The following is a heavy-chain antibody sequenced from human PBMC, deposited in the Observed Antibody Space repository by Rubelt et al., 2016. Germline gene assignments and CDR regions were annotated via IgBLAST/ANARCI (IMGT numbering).Heavy chain of an antibody. CDR3: VRDSTEVFDI. CDR1: GYRFSTSW. J-gene: IGHJ3*02. CDR2: IYPADSET. Sequence: EVQLVQSEAEVKKPGESLKISCKTSGYRFSTSWIAWVRQMPGKGLEWMGTIYPADSETTYSPSFQGQVTISADNSIKTAYLQWSSLKASDTAVYYCVRDSTEVFDIWGQGTMVIVSS. D-gene: IGHD2-21*02. V-gene: IGHV5-51*03.